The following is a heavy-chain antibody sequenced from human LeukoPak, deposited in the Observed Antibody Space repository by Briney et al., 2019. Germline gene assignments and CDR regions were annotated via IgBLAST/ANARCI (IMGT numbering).Heavy chain of an antibody. V-gene: IGHV1-18*01. CDR2: ITTYNGNA. CDR3: ARGVRGIITNRYYYYHMDV. J-gene: IGHJ6*03. D-gene: IGHD3-10*02. CDR1: GYTFTNFD. Sequence: GASVKVSCKASGYTFTNFDFTWVRQAPGQGLEWMGWITTYNGNANYAQKFQGRVTMSTDTSTSTAYMELRSLRSDDTAVYYCARGVRGIITNRYYYYHMDVWGKGTTVTISS.